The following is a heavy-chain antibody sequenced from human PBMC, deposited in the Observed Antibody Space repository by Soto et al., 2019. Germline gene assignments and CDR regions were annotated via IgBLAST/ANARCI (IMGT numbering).Heavy chain of an antibody. V-gene: IGHV3-23*01. Sequence: EVVLLESGGDVVQPGGSLRLSCAASGFTFNNFALSWLRQAPGRGLEWVAAISGSGGTTYYADSVKGRFTVARDNSERKLFLEMKSLRVYDTVTYYRAKEPQTHSYNWFAPLGQGTLVTVSS. CDR1: GFTFNNFA. CDR2: ISGSGGTT. J-gene: IGHJ5*02. CDR3: AKEPQTHSYNWFAP. D-gene: IGHD2-15*01.